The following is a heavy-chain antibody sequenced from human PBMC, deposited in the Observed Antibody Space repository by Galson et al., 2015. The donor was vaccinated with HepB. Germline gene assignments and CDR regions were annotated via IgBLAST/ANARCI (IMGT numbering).Heavy chain of an antibody. V-gene: IGHV5-51*01. CDR1: GSSFPSYW. CDR3: ARGQYDFWSGYHSQYNWFDP. J-gene: IGHJ5*02. Sequence: QSGAEVKKTGESLKISCKGSGSSFPSYWIGWVRQMPGKGLEWMGIIYPGDSDTRYSPSFQGQVTISADKSISTAYLQWSSLKASDTAMYYCARGQYDFWSGYHSQYNWFDPWGQGTLVTVSA. CDR2: IYPGDSDT. D-gene: IGHD3-3*01.